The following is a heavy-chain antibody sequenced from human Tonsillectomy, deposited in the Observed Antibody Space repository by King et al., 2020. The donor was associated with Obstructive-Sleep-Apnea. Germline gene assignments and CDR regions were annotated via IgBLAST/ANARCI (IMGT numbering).Heavy chain of an antibody. CDR1: GFTVSSNY. J-gene: IGHJ3*02. D-gene: IGHD6-13*01. CDR2: IYSGGST. V-gene: IGHV3-66*01. Sequence: VQLVESGGGLVQPGGSLRLSCAASGFTVSSNYMSWVRQAPGKGLEWVSVIYSGGSTYYADSVKGRFTISRDNSKNTLYLQMNSLRAEDTDVYYCARDHSYSSSWNAFDIWGQGTMVTVSS. CDR3: ARDHSYSSSWNAFDI.